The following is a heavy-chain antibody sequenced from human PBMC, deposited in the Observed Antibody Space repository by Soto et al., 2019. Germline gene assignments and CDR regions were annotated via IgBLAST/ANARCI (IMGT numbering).Heavy chain of an antibody. CDR1: GYTFTSYD. D-gene: IGHD3-9*01. J-gene: IGHJ6*02. V-gene: IGHV1-8*01. CDR2: MNPNSGNT. Sequence: ASVKVSCKASGYTFTSYDINWVRQATGQGLEWMGWMNPNSGNTDYAQKFQGRVTITTNTSTSTAYMELSSLRSEDTAVYYCAGRGDYDILTYGMDVWGQGTTVTVSS. CDR3: AGRGDYDILTYGMDV.